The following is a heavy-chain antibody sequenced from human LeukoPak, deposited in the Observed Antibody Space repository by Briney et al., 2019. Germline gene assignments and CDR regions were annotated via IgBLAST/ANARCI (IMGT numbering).Heavy chain of an antibody. CDR3: AKDPRSGWYAEYFQH. Sequence: GGSLRLSCAASGFTFSSYAMSWVRQAPGKGLEWVSAISGSGGSTYYADSVKARFTISRDNSKNTLYLQMNSLRAEDTAVYYCAKDPRSGWYAEYFQHWGQGTLVTVSS. V-gene: IGHV3-23*01. CDR1: GFTFSSYA. D-gene: IGHD6-19*01. CDR2: ISGSGGST. J-gene: IGHJ1*01.